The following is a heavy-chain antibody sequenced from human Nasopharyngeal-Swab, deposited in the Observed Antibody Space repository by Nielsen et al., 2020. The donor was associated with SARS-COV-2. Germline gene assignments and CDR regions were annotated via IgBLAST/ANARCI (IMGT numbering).Heavy chain of an antibody. CDR2: INHSGST. J-gene: IGHJ6*02. CDR1: GGSFSGYY. CDR3: ARHRGIYYYYYGMDV. D-gene: IGHD3-10*01. V-gene: IGHV4-34*01. Sequence: GSLRLSCAVYGGSFSGYYWSWIRQPPGKGLEWIGEINHSGSTNYNPSLKSRVTISVDTSKNQFSLKLSSVTAADTAVYYCARHRGIYYYYYGMDVWGQGTTVTVSS.